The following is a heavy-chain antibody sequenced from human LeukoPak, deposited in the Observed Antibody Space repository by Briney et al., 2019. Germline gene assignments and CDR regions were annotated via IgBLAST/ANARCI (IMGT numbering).Heavy chain of an antibody. J-gene: IGHJ5*02. D-gene: IGHD3-10*01. CDR2: INHSGST. V-gene: IGHV4-34*01. Sequence: PSETLSLTCAVYGGSFSGYYWSWIRQPPGKGLEWIGEINHSGSTNYNPSLKSRVTISVDTSKNQFSLKLSSVTAADTAVYYCARGSRYGSGSYKWSDPWGQGTLVTVSS. CDR1: GGSFSGYY. CDR3: ARGSRYGSGSYKWSDP.